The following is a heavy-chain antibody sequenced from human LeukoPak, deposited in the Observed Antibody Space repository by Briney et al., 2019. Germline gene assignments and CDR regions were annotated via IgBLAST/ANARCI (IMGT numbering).Heavy chain of an antibody. D-gene: IGHD3-10*01. Sequence: PSETLSLTCTVSGGSISSGGYFWSWIRQPAGEGLEWIGRIYTSGSTNYNPSLNSRVTISVDTSTNQFSLRLTSVTAADTAVYYCARITMPRGVMTYYHGMDVWGKGTTVTVSS. CDR2: IYTSGST. CDR3: ARITMPRGVMTYYHGMDV. J-gene: IGHJ6*04. V-gene: IGHV4-61*02. CDR1: GGSISSGGYF.